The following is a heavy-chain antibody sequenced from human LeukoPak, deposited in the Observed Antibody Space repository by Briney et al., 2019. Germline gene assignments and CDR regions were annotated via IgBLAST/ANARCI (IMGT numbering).Heavy chain of an antibody. J-gene: IGHJ3*02. CDR2: ISAYNGNT. V-gene: IGHV1-18*01. CDR1: GYTFTSYG. CDR3: ARVWREGLVVWAFDI. D-gene: IGHD3-3*01. Sequence: ASVKVSCKASGYTFTSYGISWARQAPGQGLEWMGWISAYNGNTNYAQKLQGRVTMTTDTSTSTAYMELRSLRSDDTAVYYCARVWREGLVVWAFDIWGQGTMVTVSS.